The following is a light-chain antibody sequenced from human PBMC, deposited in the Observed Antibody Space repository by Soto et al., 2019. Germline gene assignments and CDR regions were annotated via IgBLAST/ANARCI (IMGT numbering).Light chain of an antibody. Sequence: LTQCPSFLSASVGDRVTITCRASQGISSYLAWYQQKPGKAPKLLIYAASTLQSGVPSRFSGSESGTEFTLTISSLQPEDFATYYCQQLNTYPFTFGGGTKVEIK. CDR2: AAS. V-gene: IGKV1-9*01. J-gene: IGKJ4*01. CDR3: QQLNTYPFT. CDR1: QGISSY.